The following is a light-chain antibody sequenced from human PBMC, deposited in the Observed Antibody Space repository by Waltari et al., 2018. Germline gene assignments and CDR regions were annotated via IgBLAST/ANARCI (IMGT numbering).Light chain of an antibody. V-gene: IGLV1-40*01. CDR1: SSNIGAGYH. J-gene: IGLJ1*01. Sequence: QSVLTQPPSVSGAPGQRVTIPCTGSSSNIGAGYHVHWYQHLPRTAPKLLIYGNSNRPSGVPDRFSGSKSGTSASLAISGLQAEDEADYYCQSYDRSLSGYVFGSGTKVTVL. CDR2: GNS. CDR3: QSYDRSLSGYV.